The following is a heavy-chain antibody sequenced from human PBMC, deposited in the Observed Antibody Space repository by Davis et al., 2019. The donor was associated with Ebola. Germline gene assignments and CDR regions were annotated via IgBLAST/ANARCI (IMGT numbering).Heavy chain of an antibody. CDR2: IWYDGSNK. CDR1: GFTFSSYG. D-gene: IGHD4-17*01. CDR3: ARVNRHGDPDY. Sequence: GESLKISCAASGFTFSSYGMHWVRQAPGKGLEWVAVIWYDGSNKYYADSVKGRFTISRDNSKNTLYLQMNGLRAEDTAVYYCARVNRHGDPDYWGQGTLVTVSS. J-gene: IGHJ4*02. V-gene: IGHV3-33*01.